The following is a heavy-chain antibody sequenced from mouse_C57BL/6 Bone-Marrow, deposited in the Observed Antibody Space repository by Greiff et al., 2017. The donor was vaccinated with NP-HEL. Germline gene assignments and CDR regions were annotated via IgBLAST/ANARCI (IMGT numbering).Heavy chain of an antibody. D-gene: IGHD1-2*01. CDR3: TSTAYAMDY. J-gene: IGHJ4*01. V-gene: IGHV14-4*01. CDR1: GFNIKDDY. CDR2: IDPENGDT. Sequence: LVESGAELVRPGASVKLSCTASGFNIKDDYMHWVKQRPEQGLEWIGWIDPENGDTEYASKFQGKATITADTSSNTAYLQLSSLTSEDTAVYYCTSTAYAMDYWGQGTSVTVSS.